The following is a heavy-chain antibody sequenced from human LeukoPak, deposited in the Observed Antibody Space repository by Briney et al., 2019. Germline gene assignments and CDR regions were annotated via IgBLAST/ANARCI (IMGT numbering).Heavy chain of an antibody. Sequence: GGSLRLSCAASGFTFSSYSMNWVRQAPGKGLEWVSGISPSGGGTYYADSVKGRFTISRDDSKNTLSLQMSSLRVEDTALYYCAQDIAWGAFEHWGQGTLVTVSS. D-gene: IGHD7-27*01. J-gene: IGHJ4*02. CDR2: ISPSGGGT. V-gene: IGHV3-23*01. CDR1: GFTFSSYS. CDR3: AQDIAWGAFEH.